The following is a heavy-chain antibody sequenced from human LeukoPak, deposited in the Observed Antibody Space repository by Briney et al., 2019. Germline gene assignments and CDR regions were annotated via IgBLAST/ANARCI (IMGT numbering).Heavy chain of an antibody. CDR3: AKDGSSYGGIDDFDY. J-gene: IGHJ4*02. CDR2: FSCRCGNT. CDR1: GFTFSSYA. Sequence: GGSLRLFCAASGFTFSSYAMSWLRQAPGEGLEWVSAFSCRCGNTYYADSVKGRFTIPRDNSKNTLYLQMNSLRAEDTAVYYCAKDGSSYGGIDDFDYWGPGTLVTVSS. V-gene: IGHV3-23*01. D-gene: IGHD4-23*01.